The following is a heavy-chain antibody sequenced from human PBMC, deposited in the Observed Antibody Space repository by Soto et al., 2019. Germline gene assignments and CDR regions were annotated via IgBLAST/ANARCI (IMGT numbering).Heavy chain of an antibody. J-gene: IGHJ4*02. D-gene: IGHD3-3*01. CDR3: SREGFYYDFWSGYYPSPFDY. Sequence: ASVKVSCKASGYTFTSYAMHWVRQAPGQRLEWMGWINAGNGNTKYSQKFQGRVTITRDTSASTAYMELSSLRSEDTAVYYCSREGFYYDFWSGYYPSPFDYWGQGTLVTVSS. CDR1: GYTFTSYA. V-gene: IGHV1-3*01. CDR2: INAGNGNT.